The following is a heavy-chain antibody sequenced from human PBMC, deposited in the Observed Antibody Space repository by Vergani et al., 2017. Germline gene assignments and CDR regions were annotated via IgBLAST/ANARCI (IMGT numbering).Heavy chain of an antibody. J-gene: IGHJ4*02. CDR1: GFTFDDYA. CDR2: ISWNSGSI. CDR3: ARGELSIAAAGIDY. V-gene: IGHV3-9*01. Sequence: EVQLLESGGGLVQPGGSLRLSCAASGFTFDDYAMHWVRQAPGKGLEWVSGISWNSGSIGYADSVKGRFTISRDNAKNSLYLQMNSLRAEDTAVYYCARGELSIAAAGIDYWGQGTLVTVSS. D-gene: IGHD6-13*01.